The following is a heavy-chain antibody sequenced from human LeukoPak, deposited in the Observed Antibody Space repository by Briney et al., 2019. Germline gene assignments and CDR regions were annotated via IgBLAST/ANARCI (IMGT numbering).Heavy chain of an antibody. V-gene: IGHV3-23*01. Sequence: PGGSLRLSCAASGFTFSSYAMSWVRQAPGKGLEWVSDISGSGGGIYYADSVEGRFTISRDNSENTLYLQMKSLTAEDTAVYYCAKENRPLYGSGSSYALDTWGQGTMVTVSS. D-gene: IGHD3-10*01. CDR3: AKENRPLYGSGSSYALDT. J-gene: IGHJ3*02. CDR1: GFTFSSYA. CDR2: ISGSGGGI.